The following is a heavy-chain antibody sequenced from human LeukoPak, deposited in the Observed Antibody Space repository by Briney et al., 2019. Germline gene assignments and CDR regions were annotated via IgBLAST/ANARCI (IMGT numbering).Heavy chain of an antibody. Sequence: PSETLSLTCTVSGGSMADYNYYWDWIRQPPGKGLEWIADINNSGGTDYNPSLKSRVTISVDTSKNQFSLKLSSVTAADTAVYYCARHEWHPTMDVWGQGTTVTVAS. J-gene: IGHJ6*02. CDR2: INNSGGT. V-gene: IGHV4-39*01. CDR3: ARHEWHPTMDV. CDR1: GGSMADYNYY. D-gene: IGHD2-8*01.